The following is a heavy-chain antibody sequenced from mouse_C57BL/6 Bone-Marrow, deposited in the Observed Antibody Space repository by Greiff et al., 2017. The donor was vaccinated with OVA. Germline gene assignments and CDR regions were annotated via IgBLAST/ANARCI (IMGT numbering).Heavy chain of an antibody. J-gene: IGHJ1*03. CDR3: ARRYYGSSYWYFDV. CDR2: IYPGSGST. D-gene: IGHD1-1*01. Sequence: VQLQQPGAELVKPGASVKMSCKASGYTFTSYWITWVKQRPGQGLEWIGDIYPGSGSTNYNEKFKSKAPLTVDTSSSPAYMQLSSLTSEASAVYYCARRYYGSSYWYFDVWGTGTTVTVSS. CDR1: GYTFTSYW. V-gene: IGHV1-55*01.